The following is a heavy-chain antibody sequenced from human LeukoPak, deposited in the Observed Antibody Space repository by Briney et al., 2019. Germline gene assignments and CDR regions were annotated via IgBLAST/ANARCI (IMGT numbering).Heavy chain of an antibody. V-gene: IGHV1-69*06. CDR3: AREGGYDYGEDYCYGVDV. D-gene: IGHD4-17*01. Sequence: SVKVSCKASGGTFSSYAISWVRQAPGQGLEWMGGIIPTFGTANYAQKFQGRVTITADKSTSTAYMELSSLRSEDTAVYYCAREGGYDYGEDYCYGVDVWGKGTTVTVSS. CDR2: IIPTFGTA. CDR1: GGTFSSYA. J-gene: IGHJ6*04.